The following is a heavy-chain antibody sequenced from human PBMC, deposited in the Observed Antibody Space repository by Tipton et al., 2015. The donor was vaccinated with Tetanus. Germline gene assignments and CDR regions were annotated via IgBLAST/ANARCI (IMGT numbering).Heavy chain of an antibody. CDR3: VGGDGSGYRFDY. J-gene: IGHJ4*02. CDR1: GGSISSSSYY. V-gene: IGHV4-39*01. D-gene: IGHD3-9*01. Sequence: TLSLTCTVSGGSISSSSYYWGWIRQSPGKGLEWIGNIYHRGNTYCNPSLKSRVAISVDTSKNQLSLNMRSVTAGDTATYYCVGGDGSGYRFDYWGQGALVTVSS. CDR2: IYHRGNT.